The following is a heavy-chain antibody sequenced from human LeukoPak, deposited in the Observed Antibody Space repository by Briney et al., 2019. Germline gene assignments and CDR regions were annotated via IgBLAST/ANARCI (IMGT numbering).Heavy chain of an antibody. CDR3: AGGRGWNDY. V-gene: IGHV3-48*03. Sequence: GGSLRLSRAASRFTFSNYEMNWVRQAPGKGLEWVSYISCSGSAIYYADSVKGRFTISRDNAKNSLYLQMSSLRADDTAVYYCAGGRGWNDYWGQGTLVTVSS. CDR1: RFTFSNYE. J-gene: IGHJ4*02. D-gene: IGHD6-19*01. CDR2: ISCSGSAI.